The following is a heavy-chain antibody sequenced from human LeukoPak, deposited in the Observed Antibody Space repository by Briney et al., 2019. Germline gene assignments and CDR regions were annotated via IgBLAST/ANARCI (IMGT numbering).Heavy chain of an antibody. CDR2: TYHSGST. V-gene: IGHV4-4*02. CDR1: GGSISSSNW. J-gene: IGHJ3*02. Sequence: PSETLSLTCSVSGGSISSSNWWSWVRQPPEKGLEWIGETYHSGSTNYNPSLKSRVTISIDKSKNQFSLKLTSVTAADTAVYYCAKNSPLSASDIWGQGTMVTVSS. D-gene: IGHD2/OR15-2a*01. CDR3: AKNSPLSASDI.